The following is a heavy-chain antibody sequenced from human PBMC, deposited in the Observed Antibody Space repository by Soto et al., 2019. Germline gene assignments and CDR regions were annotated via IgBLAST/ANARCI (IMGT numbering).Heavy chain of an antibody. Sequence: GGSLRLSCAASGFTFDDYAMHWVRQAPGKGLEWVSVIDDSGHSTYYADSVKGRFSISRDNSKNTMYLHMSNLRAEDTAVYYCAKARPSGGYYYVEAFDIWGQGTMVTVSS. D-gene: IGHD3-22*01. J-gene: IGHJ3*02. V-gene: IGHV3-23*01. CDR3: AKARPSGGYYYVEAFDI. CDR1: GFTFDDYA. CDR2: IDDSGHST.